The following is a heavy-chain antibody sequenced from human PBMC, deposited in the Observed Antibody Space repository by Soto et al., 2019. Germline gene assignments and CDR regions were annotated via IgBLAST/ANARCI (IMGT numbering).Heavy chain of an antibody. D-gene: IGHD5-18*01. Sequence: EVQLVESGGGLVQPGGSLRLSCAASGFTVSSNYISWVRQAPGKGLEWVSVIYSGGSTYYADSVKGRFTISRDNSKNTLYLQMNSLRAEDTAVYYCAREYSYGYYYYYGMDVWGQGTTVTVSS. CDR1: GFTVSSNY. J-gene: IGHJ6*02. CDR2: IYSGGST. CDR3: AREYSYGYYYYYGMDV. V-gene: IGHV3-66*01.